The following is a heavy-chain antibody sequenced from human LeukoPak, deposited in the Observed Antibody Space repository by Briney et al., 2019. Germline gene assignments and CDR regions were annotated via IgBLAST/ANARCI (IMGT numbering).Heavy chain of an antibody. CDR3: ARGGAALY. J-gene: IGHJ4*02. D-gene: IGHD6-6*01. Sequence: PGGSLRLSCAASGFTLSSYEMNWVRQAPGKGLDWVSYISRSGTTIYYADSVKGRFTISRDDAKNSLYLQMNSLRVEDTAVYYCARGGAALYWGQGTLVTVSS. CDR2: ISRSGTTI. CDR1: GFTLSSYE. V-gene: IGHV3-48*03.